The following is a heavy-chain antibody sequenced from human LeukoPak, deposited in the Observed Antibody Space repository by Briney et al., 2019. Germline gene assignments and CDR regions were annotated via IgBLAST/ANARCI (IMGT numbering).Heavy chain of an antibody. CDR1: GFTFSNYG. CDR3: ARSYCSGGSCYSFDY. Sequence: GRSLRLSCAASGFTFSNYGMHWVRQAPGKGLEWVAVIWYDENNKYYADSVKGRFTISRDNSKNTLYLQMNSLRAEDTAVYYCARSYCSGGSCYSFDYWGQGTLVTVSS. D-gene: IGHD2-15*01. V-gene: IGHV3-33*01. J-gene: IGHJ4*02. CDR2: IWYDENNK.